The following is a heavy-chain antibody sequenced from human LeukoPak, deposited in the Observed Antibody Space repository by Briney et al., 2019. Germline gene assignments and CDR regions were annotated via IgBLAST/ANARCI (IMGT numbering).Heavy chain of an antibody. D-gene: IGHD1-1*01. Sequence: GGSLRLSCAASGFTFSSYEMNWVRQAPGKGLEWVSYISSSGSTIYYADSVKGRFTISRDNAKISLYLQMNSLRAEDTAVYYCARGTGTTPLEYWGQGTLVTVSS. CDR2: ISSSGSTI. J-gene: IGHJ4*02. CDR3: ARGTGTTPLEY. CDR1: GFTFSSYE. V-gene: IGHV3-48*03.